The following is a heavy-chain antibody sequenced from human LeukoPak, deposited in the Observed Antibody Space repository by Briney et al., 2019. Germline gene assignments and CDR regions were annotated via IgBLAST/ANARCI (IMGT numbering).Heavy chain of an antibody. J-gene: IGHJ4*02. Sequence: SETLSLTCTVSGVSVTSFYWSWIRQPAGKGLEWIGRFFSSGNTNYNPSFKSRATISVDKSENQFSLKLTSVTAADTAVYYCARFSGIYSHDSWGQGTLVSVSS. CDR1: GVSVTSFY. CDR2: FFSSGNT. V-gene: IGHV4-4*07. CDR3: ARFSGIYSHDS. D-gene: IGHD3-10*01.